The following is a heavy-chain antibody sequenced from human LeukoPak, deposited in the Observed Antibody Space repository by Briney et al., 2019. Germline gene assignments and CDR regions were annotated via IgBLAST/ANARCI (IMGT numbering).Heavy chain of an antibody. V-gene: IGHV4-59*01. CDR1: GGSISGYY. J-gene: IGHJ6*02. Sequence: PSETLSLTCTVSGGSISGYYWSWIRQSPGKGLEWLGYIYYGGSTNYNASLKSRVTISLVTTNNQLSLHLVPLTFADTAAFYGAGTSWSLGYYGMDIWGQGTPVTVSS. CDR3: AGTSWSLGYYGMDI. D-gene: IGHD2-15*01. CDR2: IYYGGST.